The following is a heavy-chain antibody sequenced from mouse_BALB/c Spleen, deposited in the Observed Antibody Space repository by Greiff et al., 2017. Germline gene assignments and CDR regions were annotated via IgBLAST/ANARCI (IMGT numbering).Heavy chain of an antibody. D-gene: IGHD3-1*01. V-gene: IGHV5-15*02. CDR3: ARDRANAMDY. CDR2: ISNLAYSI. CDR1: GFTFSDYG. J-gene: IGHJ4*01. Sequence: EVQLQESGGGLVQPGGSRKLSCAASGFTFSDYGMAWVRQAPGKGPEWVAFISNLAYSIYYADTVTGRFTISRDNAKNTLYLEMSSLRSEDTAMYYCARDRANAMDYWGQGTSVTVSS.